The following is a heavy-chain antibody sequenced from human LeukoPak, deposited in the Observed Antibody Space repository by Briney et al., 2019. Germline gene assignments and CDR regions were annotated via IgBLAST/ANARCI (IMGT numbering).Heavy chain of an antibody. V-gene: IGHV1-69*05. CDR2: IIPIFGTA. J-gene: IGHJ5*02. CDR1: GGTFSSYA. D-gene: IGHD3-22*01. CDR3: ARVISGRIVALNWFDP. Sequence: ASVKVSCKASGGTFSSYAISWVRQAPGQGLEWMGGIIPIFGTANYAQKFQGRVTITTYESTSTAYMELSSLRSEDTAVYYCARVISGRIVALNWFDPWGQGTLVTVSS.